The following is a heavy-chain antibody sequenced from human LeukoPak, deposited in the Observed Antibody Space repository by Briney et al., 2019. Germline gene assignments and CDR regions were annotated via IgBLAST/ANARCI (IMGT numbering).Heavy chain of an antibody. D-gene: IGHD3-10*01. CDR1: GGSFSGYY. CDR2: INHSGST. J-gene: IGHJ5*02. Sequence: SETLSLTCAVYGGSFSGYYWSWIRQPPGKGLEWIGEINHSGSTNYNPSLKSRVTISVDTSKNQFSLKLSSVTAADTAVYYCARRRGVTYYYGSGTDFGFDPWGQGTLVTVSS. CDR3: ARRRGVTYYYGSGTDFGFDP. V-gene: IGHV4-34*01.